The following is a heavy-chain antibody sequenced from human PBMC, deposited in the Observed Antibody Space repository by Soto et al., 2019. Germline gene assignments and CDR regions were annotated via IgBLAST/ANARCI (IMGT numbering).Heavy chain of an antibody. CDR2: IYYSGST. CDR1: SASIASYY. V-gene: IGHV4-59*08. D-gene: IGHD3-22*01. J-gene: IGHJ4*02. Sequence: SKTLSLTCTVRSASIASYYWSWIRQPPGKGLEWIGYIYYSGSTNYNPSLKSRVTISVDTSKNQFSLKLSSVTAADTAVYYCAGASYDSSTYYLDYWGQGTLVTVS. CDR3: AGASYDSSTYYLDY.